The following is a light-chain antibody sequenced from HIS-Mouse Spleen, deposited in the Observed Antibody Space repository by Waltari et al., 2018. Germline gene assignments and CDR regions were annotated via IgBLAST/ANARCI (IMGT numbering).Light chain of an antibody. V-gene: IGKV4-1*01. Sequence: DIVMTQSPDSLAVSLGERATINCKSSQSVLYSSNNKNYLAWSQQKTGQPPKLLIYGASTRESGVPDRFSGSGSVTDFTLTISSLQAEDVAVYYCQQYYSTPYTFGQGTKLEIK. J-gene: IGKJ2*01. CDR3: QQYYSTPYT. CDR2: GAS. CDR1: QSVLYSSNNKNY.